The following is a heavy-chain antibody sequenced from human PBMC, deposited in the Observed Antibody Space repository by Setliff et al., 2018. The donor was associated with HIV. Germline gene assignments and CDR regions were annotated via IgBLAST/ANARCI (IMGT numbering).Heavy chain of an antibody. CDR3: ARGKDPGLYFDN. CDR2: IYYSGGT. Sequence: SETLSLTCTVSSGPISNGGFYWSWIRHHPGKGLEWIGYIYYSGGTYYSPSLKSRVSMSIDTFKNQFSLNLTSVTAADTAMYFCARGKDPGLYFDNWRQVMLVTVSS. D-gene: IGHD2-15*01. CDR1: SGPISNGGFY. J-gene: IGHJ4*02. V-gene: IGHV4-31*03.